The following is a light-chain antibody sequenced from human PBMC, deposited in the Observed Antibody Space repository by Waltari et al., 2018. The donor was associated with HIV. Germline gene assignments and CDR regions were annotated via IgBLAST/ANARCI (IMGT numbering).Light chain of an antibody. Sequence: QSALTQPPPASGSPGQSVTISCSGTSHDVGPYDSVSWYKQHPDKAPRLIIYEVYKRPSGVPDRFSGSKSGNTASLTVSGLQAEDEADYYCTSYAGSDNLMLFGGGTKVTVL. J-gene: IGLJ2*01. CDR2: EVY. CDR3: TSYAGSDNLML. CDR1: SHDVGPYDS. V-gene: IGLV2-8*01.